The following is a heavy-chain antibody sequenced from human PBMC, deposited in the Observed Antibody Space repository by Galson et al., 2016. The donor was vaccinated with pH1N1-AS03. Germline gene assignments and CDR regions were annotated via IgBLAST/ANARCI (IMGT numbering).Heavy chain of an antibody. J-gene: IGHJ3*02. CDR3: ARDANYRDNNFYYDFFDI. D-gene: IGHD3/OR15-3a*01. V-gene: IGHV3-7*01. CDR2: IRKDGSEK. Sequence: LRLSCAASGFNLGTYWMTWVRQVPGKGLEWLANIRKDGSEKSYVDSVRGRFSISRDNAKNSLYLQMDSLRAEDTGVYYCARDANYRDNNFYYDFFDIWGPGTVVTVSS. CDR1: GFNLGTYW.